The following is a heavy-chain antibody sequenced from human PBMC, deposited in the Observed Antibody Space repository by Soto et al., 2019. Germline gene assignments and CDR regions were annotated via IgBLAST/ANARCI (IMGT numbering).Heavy chain of an antibody. CDR3: AKDGYSSGWSPGPLHY. CDR1: GFTFSSYA. CDR2: ISGSGGST. Sequence: GGSLRLSCAASGFTFSSYAMSWVRQAPGKGLEWVSAISGSGGSTYYADSVKGRFTISRDNSKNTLYLQMNSLRAEDTAVYYCAKDGYSSGWSPGPLHYWGQGTLVTVSS. V-gene: IGHV3-23*01. J-gene: IGHJ4*02. D-gene: IGHD6-19*01.